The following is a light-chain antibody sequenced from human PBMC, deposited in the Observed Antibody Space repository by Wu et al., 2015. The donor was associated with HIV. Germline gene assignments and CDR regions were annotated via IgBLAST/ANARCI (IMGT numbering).Light chain of an antibody. Sequence: GERATLSCQGQSECYQNLAWYQQKPGQAPRVLMYGASTRATDIPARFSGSGSGTEFTLTISSLQSEDFAVYFCQQYHDWPLTFGGGTKVEIK. CDR3: QQYHDWPLT. V-gene: IGKV3-15*01. CDR2: GAS. CDR1: ECYQN. J-gene: IGKJ4*01.